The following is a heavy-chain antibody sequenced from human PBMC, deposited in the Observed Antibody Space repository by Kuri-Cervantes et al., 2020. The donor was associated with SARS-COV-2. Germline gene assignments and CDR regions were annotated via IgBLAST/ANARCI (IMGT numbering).Heavy chain of an antibody. CDR2: IYYSGST. CDR1: GGSISSGDYY. Sequence: LRLSCTVSGGSISSGDYYWSWIRQPPGKGLEWIGYIYYSGSTYYNPSLKSRVTISVDTSKNQFSLKLSSVTAADTAVYYCARDSPPDYYDSSGYDAFDIWGQGTMVTVSS. CDR3: ARDSPPDYYDSSGYDAFDI. V-gene: IGHV4-30-4*01. D-gene: IGHD3-22*01. J-gene: IGHJ3*02.